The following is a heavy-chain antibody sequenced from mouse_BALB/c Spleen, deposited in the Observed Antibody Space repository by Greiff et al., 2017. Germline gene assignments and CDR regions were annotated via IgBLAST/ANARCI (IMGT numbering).Heavy chain of an antibody. CDR2: INSDGGST. D-gene: IGHD2-1*01. V-gene: IGHV5-2*01. J-gene: IGHJ4*01. Sequence: EVQLQESGGGLVQPGESLKLSCESNEYEFPSHDMSWVRKTPEKRLELVAAINSDGGSTYYPDTMERRFIISRDNTKKTLYLQMSSLRSEDTALYYCARHGGPMVTNYAMDYWGQGTSVTVSS. CDR3: ARHGGPMVTNYAMDY. CDR1: EYEFPSHD.